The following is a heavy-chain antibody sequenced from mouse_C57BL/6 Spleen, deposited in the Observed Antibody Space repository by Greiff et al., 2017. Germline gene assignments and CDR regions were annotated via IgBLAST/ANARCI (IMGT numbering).Heavy chain of an antibody. CDR3: AIKVASCYSNYSGFDY. J-gene: IGHJ2*01. CDR2: IYPGSGNT. D-gene: IGHD2-5*01. CDR1: GYSFTSYY. V-gene: IGHV1-66*01. Sequence: VKLQESGPELVKPGASVKISCKASGYSFTSYYIHWVKQRPGQGLEWIGWIYPGSGNTKYNEKFKGKATLTADTSSSTAYMQLSSLTSEDSAVYYCAIKVASCYSNYSGFDYWGQGTTLTVSS.